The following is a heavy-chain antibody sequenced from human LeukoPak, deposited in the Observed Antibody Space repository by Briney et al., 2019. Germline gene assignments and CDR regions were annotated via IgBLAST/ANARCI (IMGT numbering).Heavy chain of an antibody. Sequence: GGSLRLSCAASGFIFRNYDMHWVRQATGKGLEWVSSIDTAGDTYYPVSVKGRFTISRDNAKNSLSLQVNSLRAGDTAVYYCTRVHRQERNAFDLWGQGTRVTVSS. CDR3: TRVHRQERNAFDL. CDR1: GFIFRNYD. V-gene: IGHV3-13*01. J-gene: IGHJ3*01. CDR2: IDTAGDT.